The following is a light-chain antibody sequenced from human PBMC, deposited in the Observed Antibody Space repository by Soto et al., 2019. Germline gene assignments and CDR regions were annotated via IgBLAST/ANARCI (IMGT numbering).Light chain of an antibody. Sequence: EIVLTQSPGTVSLSPGERATLSCRASQSISSSHLAWYQQKSGQAPRLLIYGASSRAIGIPDRFSGSGSGTDFTLTISRLEPEDFAVYYCQQYGSSPLGTFGQGTKVEIK. J-gene: IGKJ1*01. CDR1: QSISSSH. CDR3: QQYGSSPLGT. CDR2: GAS. V-gene: IGKV3-20*01.